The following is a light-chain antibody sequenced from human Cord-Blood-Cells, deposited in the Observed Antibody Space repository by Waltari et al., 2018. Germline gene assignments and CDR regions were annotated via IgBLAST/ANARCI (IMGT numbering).Light chain of an antibody. CDR2: EGS. J-gene: IGLJ1*01. CDR3: CSYAGSSTSLYV. Sequence: QSALTQPASVSGFPGQSITLSCTGTSSDVGSYNFVSWYQQPPGKAPKLMIYEGSKRPSGVSNRFSGSKSGNTASLTISGLQAEDEADYYCCSYAGSSTSLYVFGTGTKVTVL. V-gene: IGLV2-23*01. CDR1: SSDVGSYNF.